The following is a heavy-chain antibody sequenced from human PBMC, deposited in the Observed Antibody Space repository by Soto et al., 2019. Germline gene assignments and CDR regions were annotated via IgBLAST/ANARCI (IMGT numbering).Heavy chain of an antibody. CDR3: ARDMVLWFGEPYGYGMDV. D-gene: IGHD3-10*01. CDR2: ISPNSGGT. Sequence: QVPLVQSGAEVKKPGASVKVSCKASGYTFTGYYMHWVRQAPGQGLEWMGWISPNSGGTNYAQKFQGWVTMTRDTSISTAYMELSRLRSDDTAVYYCARDMVLWFGEPYGYGMDVWGQGTTVTVSS. J-gene: IGHJ6*02. V-gene: IGHV1-2*04. CDR1: GYTFTGYY.